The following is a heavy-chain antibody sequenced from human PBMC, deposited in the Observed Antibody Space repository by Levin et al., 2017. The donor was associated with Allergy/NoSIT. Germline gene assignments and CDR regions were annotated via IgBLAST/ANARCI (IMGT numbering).Heavy chain of an antibody. CDR3: VKGQRCIVPGPYYFDS. D-gene: IGHD2-21*01. CDR2: ISTTGGST. J-gene: IGHJ4*02. CDR1: GFTFSNFA. V-gene: IGHV3-64D*06. Sequence: GGSLRLSCSASGFTFSNFAMHWVRQAPGKRLQSVSAISTTGGSTHYADSVKGRFTISRDISKNTLYLQMDDLSPDDTAVYYCVKGQRCIVPGPYYFDSWGQGTLVTVSS.